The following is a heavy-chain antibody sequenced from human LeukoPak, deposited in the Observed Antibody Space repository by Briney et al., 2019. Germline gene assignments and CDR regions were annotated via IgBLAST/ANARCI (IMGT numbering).Heavy chain of an antibody. J-gene: IGHJ3*02. V-gene: IGHV1-18*04. Sequence: ASVKVSCKASGYTFTGYYMHWVRQAPGQGLEWMGWISAYNGNTKSPQKLQGRVTMTTDTSTSTAYMELRSLRSDDTAVYYCARDSATGLDAFDIWGQGTMVTVSS. CDR1: GYTFTGYY. D-gene: IGHD1-1*01. CDR3: ARDSATGLDAFDI. CDR2: ISAYNGNT.